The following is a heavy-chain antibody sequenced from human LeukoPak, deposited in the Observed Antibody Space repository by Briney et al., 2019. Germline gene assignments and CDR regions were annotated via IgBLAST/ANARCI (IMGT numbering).Heavy chain of an antibody. J-gene: IGHJ4*02. V-gene: IGHV1-69*06. CDR3: ARVSPYGGNSGSGNH. Sequence: SVKVSCKASEGTFSSYAISWVRQAPGQGLEWMGRIIPIFGTANYAQKFQGRVTITADKSTSTAYMELSSLRSEDTAVYYCARVSPYGGNSGSGNHWGQGTLVTVSS. CDR1: EGTFSSYA. D-gene: IGHD4-23*01. CDR2: IIPIFGTA.